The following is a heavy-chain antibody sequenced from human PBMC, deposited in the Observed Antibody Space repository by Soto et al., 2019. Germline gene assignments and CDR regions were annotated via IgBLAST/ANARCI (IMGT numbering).Heavy chain of an antibody. J-gene: IGHJ6*02. Sequence: QITLKESGPTLVKPTQTLTLTCTFSGFSLTTSGMGVGWIRQPPGKALEWLALTYWNGDRRYSPSLKSRVTITTDTSKNQVVLTMANMDPVETATYYCARIKGITYDWIADGMDVWGQGTTVTVSS. CDR2: TYWNGDR. CDR3: ARIKGITYDWIADGMDV. CDR1: GFSLTTSGMG. V-gene: IGHV2-5*01. D-gene: IGHD1-20*01.